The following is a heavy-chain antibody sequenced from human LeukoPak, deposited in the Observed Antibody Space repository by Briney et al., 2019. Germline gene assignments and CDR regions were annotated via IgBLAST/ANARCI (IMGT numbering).Heavy chain of an antibody. CDR2: IIPIFGTA. Sequence: SVKVSCKATGYTFIGYYMHWVRQPPGQGLEWMGGIIPIFGTANYAHKFQGRVTITADESTSTAYMELSSLRSEDTAVYYCARDNRIYYDSSGYYLLDYWGQGTLVTVSS. CDR3: ARDNRIYYDSSGYYLLDY. D-gene: IGHD3-22*01. V-gene: IGHV1-69*13. J-gene: IGHJ4*02. CDR1: GYTFIGYY.